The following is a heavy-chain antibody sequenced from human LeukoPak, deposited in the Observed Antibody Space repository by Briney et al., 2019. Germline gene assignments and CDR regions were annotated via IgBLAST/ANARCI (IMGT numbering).Heavy chain of an antibody. Sequence: GGSLRLSCAASGFTFSSYGMHWVRQAPGKGLEWVAVISYDGSNKYYADSVKGRFTISRDNSKNTLYLQMNSLRAEDTAVYYCAKDLDSSGWTPDYWGQGTLVTVSS. CDR2: ISYDGSNK. CDR1: GFTFSSYG. D-gene: IGHD6-19*01. J-gene: IGHJ4*02. CDR3: AKDLDSSGWTPDY. V-gene: IGHV3-30*18.